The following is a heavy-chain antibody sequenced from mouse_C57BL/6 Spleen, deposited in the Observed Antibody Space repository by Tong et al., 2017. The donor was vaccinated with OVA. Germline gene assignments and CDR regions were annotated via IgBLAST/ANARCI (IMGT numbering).Heavy chain of an antibody. J-gene: IGHJ3*01. CDR3: ARGGGYYGPWFAY. Sequence: EVQLQESGGGLVKPGGSLKLSCAASGFTFSDYYMYWVRQTPEKRLEWVATISDGGSYTYYPDSVKGRFTISRDNAKNNLYLQMSSRKSEDTAMYYCARGGGYYGPWFAYWGQGTLVTVSA. V-gene: IGHV5-4*02. CDR2: ISDGGSYT. D-gene: IGHD1-1*02. CDR1: GFTFSDYY.